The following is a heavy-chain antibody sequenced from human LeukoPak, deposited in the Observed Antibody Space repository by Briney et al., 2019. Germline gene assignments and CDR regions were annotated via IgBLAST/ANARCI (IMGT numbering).Heavy chain of an antibody. CDR2: MNPNSGNT. CDR1: GYTSTSYD. J-gene: IGHJ6*03. Sequence: GASVKVSCKASGYTSTSYDINWVRQATGQGLEWMGWMNPNSGNTGYAQKFQGRVTMTRNTSISTAYMELSSLRSEDTAVYFCARKGPANYYCYYMDVWGKGTTVTVSS. CDR3: ARKGPANYYCYYMDV. V-gene: IGHV1-8*01. D-gene: IGHD2-2*01.